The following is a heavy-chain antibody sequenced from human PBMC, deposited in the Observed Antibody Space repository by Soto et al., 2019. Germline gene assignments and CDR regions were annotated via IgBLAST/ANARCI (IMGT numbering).Heavy chain of an antibody. CDR1: GFTLSANY. D-gene: IGHD2-2*01. J-gene: IGHJ5*02. V-gene: IGHV3-53*01. Sequence: EVQLVESGGGLIQPGGSLRLSCAASGFTLSANYMSWVRQAPGKGLEWVSVIYSDDSTYYADSVKGRFTISRDNSKNTLFLQMNSLRAEDTAVYYCARSYSTSLKGFDPWGQGTLVSVSS. CDR3: ARSYSTSLKGFDP. CDR2: IYSDDST.